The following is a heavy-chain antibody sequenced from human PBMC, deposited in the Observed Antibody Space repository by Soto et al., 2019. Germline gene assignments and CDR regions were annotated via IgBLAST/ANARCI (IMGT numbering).Heavy chain of an antibody. V-gene: IGHV3-48*01. CDR3: ARIPYYDFWSGYYWGFDY. J-gene: IGHJ4*02. Sequence: PGGFLRLSCAASGFTFSSYSMNWVRQAPGKGLEWVSYISSSSSTIYYADSVKGRFTISRDNAKNSLYLQMNSLRAEDTAVYYCARIPYYDFWSGYYWGFDYWGQGTLVTVSS. CDR2: ISSSSSTI. D-gene: IGHD3-3*01. CDR1: GFTFSSYS.